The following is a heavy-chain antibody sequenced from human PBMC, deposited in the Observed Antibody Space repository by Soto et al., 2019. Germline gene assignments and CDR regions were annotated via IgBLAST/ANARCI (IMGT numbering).Heavy chain of an antibody. V-gene: IGHV4-4*07. CDR3: ARHSRSIVAVVAATGIVRAFDI. CDR1: GGSISSYY. Sequence: PSETLSLTCTVSGGSISSYYWSWIRQPAGKGLEWIGRIYTSGSTNYNPSLKSRVTMSVDTSKNQFSLKLSSVTAADTAVYYCARHSRSIVAVVAATGIVRAFDIWGQGTMVTVSS. J-gene: IGHJ3*02. D-gene: IGHD2-15*01. CDR2: IYTSGST.